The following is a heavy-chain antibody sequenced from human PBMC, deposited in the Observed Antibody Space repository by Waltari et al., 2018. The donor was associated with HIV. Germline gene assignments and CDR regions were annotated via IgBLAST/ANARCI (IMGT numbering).Heavy chain of an antibody. D-gene: IGHD3-16*01. J-gene: IGHJ4*02. V-gene: IGHV3-7*01. CDR2: IDQYGSAK. Sequence: EVLLVESGGGLVQPGGSLSLSCTASGFAFSSSWMSWVRQAPGKGLEWVANIDQYGSAKFYVDSVKGRFTSSRDNAKNSLYLQMNSLRAEDTAVYYCARNDGHSYFDYWGQGTLVTVSS. CDR1: GFAFSSSW. CDR3: ARNDGHSYFDY.